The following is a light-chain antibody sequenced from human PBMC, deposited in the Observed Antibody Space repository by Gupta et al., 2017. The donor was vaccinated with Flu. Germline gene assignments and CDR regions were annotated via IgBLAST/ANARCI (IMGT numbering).Light chain of an antibody. Sequence: YVLTQPPSVSVAPGQTARITCGGNNIGSKSVHWYRQKPGHATVLVGYDDRDWPSGIPEGFSGSNSGNTATLTNSRVEAGDEADYYCQVWDSSSDLWVFGGGTKLTVL. CDR3: QVWDSSSDLWV. CDR2: DDR. J-gene: IGLJ3*02. V-gene: IGLV3-21*02. CDR1: NIGSKS.